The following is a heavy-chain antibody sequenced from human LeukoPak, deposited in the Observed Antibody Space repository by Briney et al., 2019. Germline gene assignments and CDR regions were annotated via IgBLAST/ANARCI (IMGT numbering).Heavy chain of an antibody. V-gene: IGHV3-23*01. D-gene: IGHD3-3*01. CDR2: ISGSGGST. Sequence: PEGSLKLSCAPSGFTFSSYAMSWVRQPPGKGLEWVSAISGSGGSTYYPDSVKGRFTISRDNSNNPLYLQMNTPRAEDTAVYYCAKSRRITIFCVVITDYYYSGMDVWGQGTTVTVAS. J-gene: IGHJ6*01. CDR3: AKSRRITIFCVVITDYYYSGMDV. CDR1: GFTFSSYA.